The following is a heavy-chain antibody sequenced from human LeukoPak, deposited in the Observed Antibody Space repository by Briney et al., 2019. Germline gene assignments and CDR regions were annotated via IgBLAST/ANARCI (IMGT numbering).Heavy chain of an antibody. V-gene: IGHV5-51*01. CDR2: IYPGDSDT. D-gene: IGHD2-21*02. CDR3: ARSNCGGDCYSGDYFDY. CDR1: GYSFTSYW. Sequence: GESLKISCKGSGYSFTSYWIGWVRQMPGKGLEWMGIIYPGDSDTRYSPSFQGQVTISADKSISTAYLQWSSLKASDTAMYYCARSNCGGDCYSGDYFDYWGQGTLVTVSS. J-gene: IGHJ4*02.